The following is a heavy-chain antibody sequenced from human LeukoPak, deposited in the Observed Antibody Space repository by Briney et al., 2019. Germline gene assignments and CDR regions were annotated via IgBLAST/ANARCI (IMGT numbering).Heavy chain of an antibody. CDR3: ASAEPRGIIWYPY. D-gene: IGHD6-13*01. J-gene: IGHJ4*02. CDR1: GGSISSSNW. CDR2: IYHSGST. V-gene: IGHV4-4*02. Sequence: SGTLSLTCAVSGGSISSSNWWSWVRQPPGKGLEWIGEIYHSGSTNYNPSLKSRVTMSVDKSKNQFSLKLSSVTAADTAVYYCASAEPRGIIWYPYWGQGTLVTVSS.